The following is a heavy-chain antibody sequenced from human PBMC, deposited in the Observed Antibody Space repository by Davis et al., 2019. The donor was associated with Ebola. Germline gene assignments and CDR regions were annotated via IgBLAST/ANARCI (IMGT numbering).Heavy chain of an antibody. D-gene: IGHD2-15*01. V-gene: IGHV4-61*05. CDR3: ARGYCSGGSCYDYYYVMDV. J-gene: IGHJ6*02. CDR2: IYYSGST. Sequence: SETLSLTCAVSGGSISSSNWWSWIRQPPGKGLEWIGYIYYSGSTNYNPSLKSRVTISVDKSKNQFSLKLSSVTAADTAVYYCARGYCSGGSCYDYYYVMDVWGQGTTVTVSS. CDR1: GGSISSSNW.